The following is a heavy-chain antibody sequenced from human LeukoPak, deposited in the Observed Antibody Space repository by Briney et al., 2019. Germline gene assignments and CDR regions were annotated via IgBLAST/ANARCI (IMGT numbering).Heavy chain of an antibody. J-gene: IGHJ6*02. CDR2: INPNSGGT. D-gene: IGHD3-9*01. Sequence: ASVKVSCKASGYTFTGYYMHWVRQAPGQGLEWMGWINPNSGGTNYAQKFQGRVTMTRDTSISTAYMELSRLRSDDTAAYYCARVGKDVLRYFDWPPPAGAPYYYGMDVWGQGTTVTVSS. CDR3: ARVGKDVLRYFDWPPPAGAPYYYGMDV. V-gene: IGHV1-2*02. CDR1: GYTFTGYY.